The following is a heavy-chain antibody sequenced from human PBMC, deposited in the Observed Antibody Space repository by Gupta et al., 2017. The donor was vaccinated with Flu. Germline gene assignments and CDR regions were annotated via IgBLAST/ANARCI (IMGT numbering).Heavy chain of an antibody. J-gene: IGHJ4*02. CDR2: IYCDYHQ. Sequence: HITLRLSGPPLVRPTQTLPRPCPLVGFSLSTDRLAVGWIRPPPAHALGLLAVIYCDYHQRYSPSLESRLTITKDTAKNQVILNMTNVDPVDTGTYYCAHCPTKNSCNKGYFDFWGQGTLVTVSS. CDR3: AHCPTKNSCNKGYFDF. D-gene: IGHD1/OR15-1a*01. CDR1: GFSLSTDRLA. V-gene: IGHV2-5*02.